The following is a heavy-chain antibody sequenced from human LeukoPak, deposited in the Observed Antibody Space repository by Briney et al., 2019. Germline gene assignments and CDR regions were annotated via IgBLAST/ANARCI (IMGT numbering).Heavy chain of an antibody. CDR1: GFSFSDYY. V-gene: IGHV3-11*01. CDR2: ISSSGSTK. J-gene: IGHJ4*02. Sequence: GGSLRLSCAASGFSFSDYYMSWIRQAPGKGLEWVSYISSSGSTKYYAESVKGRFTISRDNAKNSMYLQMNSLRTEDTAVYYCARAVMDANWGSQYYFDYWGQGTLVTVSS. CDR3: ARAVMDANWGSQYYFDY. D-gene: IGHD7-27*01.